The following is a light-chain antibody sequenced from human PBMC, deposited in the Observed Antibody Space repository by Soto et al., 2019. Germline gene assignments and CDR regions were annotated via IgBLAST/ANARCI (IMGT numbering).Light chain of an antibody. V-gene: IGLV2-11*01. Sequence: QSVLTQPRSVSGSPGQSVTITCTGTSSDVGGYNFVSWYQQHPGKVPKLMIYDVYIRPSGVPDRFSGSKSGITASLTISGLQAEDEADYFCCSYVGTDSSFVFGSGTQLTVL. CDR2: DVY. J-gene: IGLJ7*01. CDR3: CSYVGTDSSFV. CDR1: SSDVGGYNF.